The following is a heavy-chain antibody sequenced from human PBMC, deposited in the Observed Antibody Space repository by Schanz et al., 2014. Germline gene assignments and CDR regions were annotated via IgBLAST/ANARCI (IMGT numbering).Heavy chain of an antibody. Sequence: EVQLVESGGGLVQPGGSLRLSCAASGFTFSNYWMHWVRQAPGKGLVWVSRINGDGSRTAYADSVKGRFTISRDNAKNTLYRQMNRLRAEDTAVYYCAKSDAFDIWGQGTLVTVSS. CDR3: AKSDAFDI. J-gene: IGHJ3*02. CDR2: INGDGSRT. V-gene: IGHV3-74*01. CDR1: GFTFSNYW.